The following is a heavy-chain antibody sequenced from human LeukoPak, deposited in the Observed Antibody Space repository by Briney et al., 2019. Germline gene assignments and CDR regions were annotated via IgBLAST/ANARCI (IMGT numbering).Heavy chain of an antibody. CDR1: GVTVSSNY. CDR2: IYSGGST. J-gene: IGHJ4*02. V-gene: IGHV3-53*01. D-gene: IGHD3-22*01. CDR3: ARAFGGSSGYYFGYFDY. Sequence: GGPLRLSCAASGVTVSSNYMSWVRQAPGKGLECVSVIYSGGSTYYADSVKGRFTISRDNSKNTLYLQMNSLRAEDTAVYYCARAFGGSSGYYFGYFDYWGQGTLVTVSS.